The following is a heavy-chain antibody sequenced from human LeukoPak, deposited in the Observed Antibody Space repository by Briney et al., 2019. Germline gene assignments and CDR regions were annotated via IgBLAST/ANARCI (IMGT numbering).Heavy chain of an antibody. CDR2: INPNSGGT. J-gene: IGHJ4*02. V-gene: IGHV1-2*02. CDR3: ARDSGQWLVRRRFKYYFDY. CDR1: GYTFTGYY. Sequence: ASVKVSCKASGYTFTGYYMHWVRQAPGQGLEWMGWINPNSGGTNYAQKFQGRVTMTRDTSISTAYMELSRLRSDDTAVYYCARDSGQWLVRRRFKYYFDYWGQGTLVTVSS. D-gene: IGHD6-19*01.